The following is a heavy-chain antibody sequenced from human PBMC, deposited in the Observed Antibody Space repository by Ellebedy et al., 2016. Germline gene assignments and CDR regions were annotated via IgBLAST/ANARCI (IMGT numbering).Heavy chain of an antibody. Sequence: GESLKISCAASGFTFSSYAMSWVRQAPGRRLEWVSAISGSGGSTHYVDSVRGRFTISRDNSKNTLYLQMTSLRAEDTAVYYCAKAPTAIFAHFYYYYYYMDVWGKGITVTVSS. V-gene: IGHV3-23*01. D-gene: IGHD2-21*02. J-gene: IGHJ6*03. CDR2: ISGSGGST. CDR1: GFTFSSYA. CDR3: AKAPTAIFAHFYYYYYYMDV.